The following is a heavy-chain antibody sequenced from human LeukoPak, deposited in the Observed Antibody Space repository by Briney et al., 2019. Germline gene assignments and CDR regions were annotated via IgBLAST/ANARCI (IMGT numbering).Heavy chain of an antibody. V-gene: IGHV1-2*02. CDR1: GYTFTGYY. J-gene: IGHJ4*02. CDR2: INPNSGGT. Sequence: GASVKVSCKASGYTFTGYYMHWVRQAPGQGLEWMGWINPNSGGTNYAQKFQGRVTMTRDTSISTAYMELSRLRSDDTAVYYCARSPVAAAGAAFDFWGQGTLVTVSS. D-gene: IGHD6-13*01. CDR3: ARSPVAAAGAAFDF.